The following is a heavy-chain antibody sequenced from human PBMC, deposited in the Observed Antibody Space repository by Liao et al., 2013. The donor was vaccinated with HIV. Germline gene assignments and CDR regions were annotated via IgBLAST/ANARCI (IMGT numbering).Heavy chain of an antibody. CDR2: IYYSGST. D-gene: IGHD7-27*01. Sequence: QLQLQESGPGLVKPSETLSLTCTVSGGSISSSSYYWGWIRQPPGKGLEWIGTIYYSGSTYYNPSLKSRLTISVDTSKNQFSLKLSSVTAADTAVYYCARSKLGINWFDPWGQGTLVTVSS. J-gene: IGHJ5*02. CDR3: ARSKLGINWFDP. V-gene: IGHV4-39*07. CDR1: GGSISSSSYY.